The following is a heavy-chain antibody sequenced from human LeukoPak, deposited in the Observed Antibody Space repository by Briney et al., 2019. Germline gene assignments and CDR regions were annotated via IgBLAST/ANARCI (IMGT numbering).Heavy chain of an antibody. CDR1: GFTFSSYA. Sequence: GGSLRLSCAASGFTFSSYAMSWVRRAPGKGLEWVSAISGSGGITYYADSVKGRFTISRDNSKNTLYLQMNSLRAEDTAVYYCAKDQYQLLVRSYYYYGMDVWGKGTTVTVSS. D-gene: IGHD2-2*01. CDR2: ISGSGGIT. CDR3: AKDQYQLLVRSYYYYGMDV. V-gene: IGHV3-23*01. J-gene: IGHJ6*04.